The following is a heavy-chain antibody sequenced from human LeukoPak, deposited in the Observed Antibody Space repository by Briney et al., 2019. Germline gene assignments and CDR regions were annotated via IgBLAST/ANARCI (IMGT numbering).Heavy chain of an antibody. CDR3: VSFAY. V-gene: IGHV3-23*01. CDR1: GGSISSGTYY. D-gene: IGHD2/OR15-2a*01. CDR2: ISSNDHST. J-gene: IGHJ4*02. Sequence: PSETLSLTCTVSGGSISSGTYYWGWVRQAPGKGLEWISSISSNDHSTYYAGSVKGRFTISRDNSKNTLYLQMNSLRAEDTAVYYCVSFAYWGQGTLVTVSS.